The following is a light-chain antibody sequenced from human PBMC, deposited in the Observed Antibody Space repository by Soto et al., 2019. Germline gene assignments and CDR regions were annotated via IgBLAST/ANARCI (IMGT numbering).Light chain of an antibody. J-gene: IGKJ4*01. CDR2: AAS. CDR3: QQSYSTPRA. Sequence: DIQMTQSPSSLSASVGDRVTITCRASQSISSYLNWYQQKPGKAPKLLIYAASSLQSGVPSRFSGSGSGTDLTLTISSLQPEDFATYYCQQSYSTPRAFGGGTKVDIK. CDR1: QSISSY. V-gene: IGKV1-39*01.